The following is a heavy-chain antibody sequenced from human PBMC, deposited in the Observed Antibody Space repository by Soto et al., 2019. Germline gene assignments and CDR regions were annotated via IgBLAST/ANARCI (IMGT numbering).Heavy chain of an antibody. CDR2: ISYDGSNK. CDR1: GFTFSSYA. Sequence: QVQLVESGGGVVQPGRSLRLSCAASGFTFSSYAMHWVRQAPGKGLEWVAVISYDGSNKYYADSVKGRFTISRDNSKNTLYLQTNSLRAEDTAVYYCAREMTYWGQGTLVTVSS. V-gene: IGHV3-30-3*01. J-gene: IGHJ4*02. CDR3: AREMTY.